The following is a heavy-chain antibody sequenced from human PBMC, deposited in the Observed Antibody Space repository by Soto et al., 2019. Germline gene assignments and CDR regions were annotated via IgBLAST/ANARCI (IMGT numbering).Heavy chain of an antibody. D-gene: IGHD6-19*01. J-gene: IGHJ5*02. CDR2: ISSDGRNT. V-gene: IGHV3-74*01. CDR1: GFAFSSYW. CDR3: IKASTVTGVGGYR. Sequence: EVQLVESGGSLVQPGGSVRLSCAASGFAFSSYWKQWVRQAPGKGPVWVSRISSDGRNTTYADFVKGRFTISRDNAENTLHLQMTSLTDADTAVYYCIKASTVTGVGGYRWGQGTLVTVSS.